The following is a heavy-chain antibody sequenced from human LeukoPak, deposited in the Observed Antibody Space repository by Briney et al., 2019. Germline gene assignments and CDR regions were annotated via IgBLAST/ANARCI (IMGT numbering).Heavy chain of an antibody. V-gene: IGHV4-39*07. D-gene: IGHD6-13*01. J-gene: IGHJ5*02. CDR1: GRSISSSSYY. Sequence: SETLSLTCTVSGRSISSSSYYWGWIRQPPGKGLERIGSIYYSGSTYYNPSLKSRVTISGDTSKNQFSLKLSSVTAAYTAVYYCARKEGGQLVNTRRWFDPWGQGTLVTVSS. CDR2: IYYSGST. CDR3: ARKEGGQLVNTRRWFDP.